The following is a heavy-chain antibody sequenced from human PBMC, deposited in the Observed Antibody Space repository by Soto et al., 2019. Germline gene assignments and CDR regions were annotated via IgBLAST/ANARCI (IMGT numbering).Heavy chain of an antibody. CDR1: GFSLSTSGVG. CDR2: IFWNDDK. Sequence: QITLKESGPTQVKPTQTLTLTCTFSGFSLSTSGVGVGWIRRPPGKALEWLGIIFWNDDKYYSPSLKTKLAITKDTSKNQVALLITNVDPEDTATYFCAHGFGASWYDYWGQGTLVTVSS. J-gene: IGHJ5*01. CDR3: AHGFGASWYDY. D-gene: IGHD3-16*01. V-gene: IGHV2-5*01.